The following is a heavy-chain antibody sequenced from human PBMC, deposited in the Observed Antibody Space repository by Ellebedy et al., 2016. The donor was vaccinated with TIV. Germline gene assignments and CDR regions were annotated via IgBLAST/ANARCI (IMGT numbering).Heavy chain of an antibody. CDR1: GFTFTSSA. J-gene: IGHJ4*02. D-gene: IGHD1-26*01. CDR3: AASPSGSYYSFDY. Sequence: SVKVSXXASGFTFTSSAMQWVRQARGQRLEWIGWIVVGSGNTNYAQKFQERVTITRDMSTSTAYMELSSLRSEDTAVYYCAASPSGSYYSFDYWGQGTLVTVSS. CDR2: IVVGSGNT. V-gene: IGHV1-58*02.